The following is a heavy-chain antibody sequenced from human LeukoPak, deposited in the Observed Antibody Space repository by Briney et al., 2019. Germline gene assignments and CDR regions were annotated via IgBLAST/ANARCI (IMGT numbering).Heavy chain of an antibody. CDR3: AKDRPLNWGYYFDY. V-gene: IGHV3-23*01. D-gene: IGHD7-27*01. Sequence: GGSLRLSCAASGFTFSSYAMSWVRQAPGKGLEWVSAISASGGSTYYVDSVKGRFTISRDTSKNTLYLQMSSLRAEDTTIYYCAKDRPLNWGYYFDYWGQGTLVTVSS. CDR1: GFTFSSYA. CDR2: ISASGGST. J-gene: IGHJ4*02.